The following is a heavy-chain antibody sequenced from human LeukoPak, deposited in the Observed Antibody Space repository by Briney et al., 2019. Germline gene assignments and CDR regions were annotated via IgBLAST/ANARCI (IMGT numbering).Heavy chain of an antibody. Sequence: GGTLRLSCAASGFTFSSYGMSWVRQAPGKGLEWVSSISSSSSYIYYADSVKGRFTISRDNSKNTLFLHINSLRADDTAVYYCAKDRLGAILYFDSWGQGTLVTVSS. CDR1: GFTFSSYG. D-gene: IGHD1-26*01. CDR2: ISSSSSYI. CDR3: AKDRLGAILYFDS. V-gene: IGHV3-23*01. J-gene: IGHJ4*02.